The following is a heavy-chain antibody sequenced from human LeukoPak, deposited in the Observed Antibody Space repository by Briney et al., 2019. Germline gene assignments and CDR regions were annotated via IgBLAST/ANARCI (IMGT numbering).Heavy chain of an antibody. V-gene: IGHV3-23*01. CDR1: GFIFSSYA. D-gene: IGHD6-13*01. J-gene: IGHJ4*02. CDR2: ISASSGGT. CDR3: ARAYDSSWHNFDY. Sequence: GGSLRLSCAASGFIFSSYAMSWVRQAPGKGLEWVSAISASSGGTYYADSVKGRFTISRDISKNTLYLEMDSLRYEDTAVYYCARAYDSSWHNFDYWGQGSLVTVSS.